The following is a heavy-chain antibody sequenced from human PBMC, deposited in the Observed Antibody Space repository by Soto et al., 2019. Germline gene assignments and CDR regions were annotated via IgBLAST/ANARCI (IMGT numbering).Heavy chain of an antibody. CDR3: ARRGRYGGRSYTG. V-gene: IGHV4-34*01. CDR2: VNHAGGT. D-gene: IGHD2-15*01. Sequence: QMHIQQWGAGLLKPSETLSLTCAVSGGSFNDFYWNWVRQPPGEGLEWIGEVNHAGGTGYNPSLKSRVTISEDRSKSQLSLRLKSVTVADTATYYCARRGRYGGRSYTGWGQGTLVTVSS. J-gene: IGHJ4*02. CDR1: GGSFNDFY.